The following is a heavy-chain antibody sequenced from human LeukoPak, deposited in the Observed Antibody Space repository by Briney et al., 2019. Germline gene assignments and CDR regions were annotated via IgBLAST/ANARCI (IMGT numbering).Heavy chain of an antibody. CDR1: GSISSYY. J-gene: IGHJ3*01. CDR3: ARDYGDYVGAFDF. V-gene: IGHV4-59*12. CDR2: IYYSGST. D-gene: IGHD4-17*01. Sequence: PSETLSLTCTVGSISSYYWSWIRQPPGKGLEWIGFIYYSGSTNHNPSLKSRVTMSVDTSKNQFSLKLSSVTAADTAVYYCARDYGDYVGAFDFWGQGTMVTVSS.